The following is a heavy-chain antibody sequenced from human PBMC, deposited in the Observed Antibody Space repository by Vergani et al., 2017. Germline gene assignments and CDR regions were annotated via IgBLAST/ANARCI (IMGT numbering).Heavy chain of an antibody. CDR2: IDWDDDK. V-gene: IGHV2-70*04. Sequence: QVTFKESGPALVNPRQALTLPCTFSGFSLTSSEMRVSRFRQSPGKALEWLARIDWDDDKFYSASLKTRLAISKDLSNDLVVLTMTNMGPADTGTYYWARTWGGPPYRNGLYYFDFWGQGTLVTVSS. D-gene: IGHD5-24*01. CDR1: GFSLTSSEMR. CDR3: ARTWGGPPYRNGLYYFDF. J-gene: IGHJ4*02.